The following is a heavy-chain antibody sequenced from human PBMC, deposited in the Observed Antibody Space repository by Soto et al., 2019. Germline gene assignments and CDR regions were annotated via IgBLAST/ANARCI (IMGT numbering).Heavy chain of an antibody. J-gene: IGHJ4*02. D-gene: IGHD2-21*02. CDR3: AREFVTDIYYFDY. CDR2: INAGNGNT. V-gene: IGHV1-3*01. CDR1: GYTFTSYA. Sequence: ASVKVSCKVSGYTFTSYAMHWVRQAPGQRLEWMGWINAGNGNTKYSQKFQGRVTITRDTSASTAYMELSSLRSEDTAVYYCAREFVTDIYYFDYWGQGTLVTVSS.